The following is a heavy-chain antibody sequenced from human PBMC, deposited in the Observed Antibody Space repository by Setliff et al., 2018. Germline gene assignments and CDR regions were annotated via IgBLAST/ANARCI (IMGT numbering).Heavy chain of an antibody. CDR3: ARDNPILGATDY. V-gene: IGHV4-61*02. D-gene: IGHD1-26*01. CDR2: LHSSGST. J-gene: IGHJ4*02. CDR1: GGSISTGNYH. Sequence: SETLSLTCNVSGGSISTGNYHWSWIRQPAGKGLEWVGRLHSSGSTNYNPSLKNRVSISMDTSKNHFSLKLSSLTAADTALYFCARDNPILGATDYWGQGSLVTVSS.